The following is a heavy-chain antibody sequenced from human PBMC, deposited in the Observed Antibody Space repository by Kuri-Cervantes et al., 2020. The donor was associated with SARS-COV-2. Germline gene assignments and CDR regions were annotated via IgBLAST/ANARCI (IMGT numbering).Heavy chain of an antibody. Sequence: ASVKVSCKASGYTFTSYYMHWVRQAPGQGLEWMGIINPSGGSTSYAQKFQGRATMTRDTSTSTVYMELGSLRSEDTAVYYCARSRMTTDAFDIWGQGTMVTVSS. CDR3: ARSRMTTDAFDI. CDR2: INPSGGST. V-gene: IGHV1-46*01. D-gene: IGHD4-11*01. J-gene: IGHJ3*02. CDR1: GYTFTSYY.